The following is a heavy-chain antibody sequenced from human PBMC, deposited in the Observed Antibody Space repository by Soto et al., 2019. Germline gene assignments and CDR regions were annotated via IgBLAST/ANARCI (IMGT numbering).Heavy chain of an antibody. V-gene: IGHV3-23*01. CDR3: AKDVVVAARRLYYFDY. D-gene: IGHD2-15*01. Sequence: GGSLRLSCAASGFTFSSYAMSWVRQAPGKGLEWVSAISGSGGSTYYADSVKGRFTISRDNSKNTLYLQMNSLRAEDTAVYYCAKDVVVAARRLYYFDYWGQGTLVTVSS. CDR1: GFTFSSYA. CDR2: ISGSGGST. J-gene: IGHJ4*02.